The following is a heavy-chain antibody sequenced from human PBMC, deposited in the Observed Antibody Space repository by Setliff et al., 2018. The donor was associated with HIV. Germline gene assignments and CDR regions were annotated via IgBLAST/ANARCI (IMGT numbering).Heavy chain of an antibody. J-gene: IGHJ5*01. V-gene: IGHV4-59*08. CDR3: ARAESSGFPERFNWFDS. Sequence: SETLSLTCTVSGGSITGHYWSWIRQPPGKGPEWIGYISYSGISNYNPSLKSRVTISLDTSKNHLSLQLRSVTAADTAVYYCARAESSGFPERFNWFDSWGQGTLVTVSS. CDR1: GGSITGHY. D-gene: IGHD3-22*01. CDR2: ISYSGIS.